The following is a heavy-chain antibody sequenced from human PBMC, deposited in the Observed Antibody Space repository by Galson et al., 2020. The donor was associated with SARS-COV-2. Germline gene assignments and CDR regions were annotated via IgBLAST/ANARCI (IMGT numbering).Heavy chain of an antibody. J-gene: IGHJ4*02. CDR3: AREPRLVATIMTYFDV. CDR1: GLTFSSYA. D-gene: IGHD5-12*01. V-gene: IGHV3-30*04. Sequence: GGSLRLYCAASGLTFSSYAMHWVRQAPGKGLEWVAVLSYDGRNKYYADSVKGRFTVSRDNYKNTLDLQMNSLRAEDTAVYDCAREPRLVATIMTYFDVWGQGTLVTGSS. CDR2: LSYDGRNK.